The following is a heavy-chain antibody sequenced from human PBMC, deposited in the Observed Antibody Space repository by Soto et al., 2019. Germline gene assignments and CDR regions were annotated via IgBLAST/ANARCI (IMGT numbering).Heavy chain of an antibody. CDR1: GGSISSSSYY. Sequence: SETLSITCTVSGGSISSSSYYWGWIRQPPGKGLEWIGSIYYSGSTYCNPSLKSRVTISVDTSKNQFPLKLSSVTAADTAVYYCASRGVLGAIPFPFDPWGQGTLLTVSS. V-gene: IGHV4-39*01. D-gene: IGHD1-26*01. CDR2: IYYSGST. J-gene: IGHJ5*02. CDR3: ASRGVLGAIPFPFDP.